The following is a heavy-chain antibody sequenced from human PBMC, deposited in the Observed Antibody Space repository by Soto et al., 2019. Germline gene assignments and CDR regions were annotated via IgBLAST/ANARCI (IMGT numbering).Heavy chain of an antibody. CDR1: GGTFSSYT. Sequence: ASAKVSCKASGGTFSSYTISWVRQAPGQGLEWMGRIIPILGIANYAQKFQGGVTITADKSTSAAYMELSSLRSEDPAVYYWAGDLSVDSSGPLLYYFDYWGQGTLVTVSS. CDR3: AGDLSVDSSGPLLYYFDY. D-gene: IGHD6-19*01. V-gene: IGHV1-69*04. CDR2: IIPILGIA. J-gene: IGHJ4*02.